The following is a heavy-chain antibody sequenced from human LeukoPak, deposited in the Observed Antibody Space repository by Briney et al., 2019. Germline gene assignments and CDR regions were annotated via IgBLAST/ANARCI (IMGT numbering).Heavy chain of an antibody. Sequence: GGSLRLSCAASGFTFSGYRMNWVRQTPGKGLEWVSSFSSSSGYIFYADSVKGRFTISRDNAKNSLYLQMNSLRAEDTAVYYCARRYYYDSSGCDYWGQGTLVTVSS. CDR2: FSSSSGYI. D-gene: IGHD3-22*01. J-gene: IGHJ4*02. CDR1: GFTFSGYR. V-gene: IGHV3-21*01. CDR3: ARRYYYDSSGCDY.